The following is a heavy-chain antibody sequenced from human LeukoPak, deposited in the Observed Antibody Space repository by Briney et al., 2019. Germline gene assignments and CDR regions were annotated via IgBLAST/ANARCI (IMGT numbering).Heavy chain of an antibody. CDR2: ISSSSSYI. V-gene: IGHV3-21*01. Sequence: GGSLRLSCAASGFTFSSYSMNWVRQAPGRGLEWVSSISSSSSYIYYADSVKGRFTISRDNAKNSLYLQMNSLRAEDTAVYYCAKDYDDIVVVPAAIDYWGQGTLVTVSS. J-gene: IGHJ4*02. D-gene: IGHD2-2*01. CDR1: GFTFSSYS. CDR3: AKDYDDIVVVPAAIDY.